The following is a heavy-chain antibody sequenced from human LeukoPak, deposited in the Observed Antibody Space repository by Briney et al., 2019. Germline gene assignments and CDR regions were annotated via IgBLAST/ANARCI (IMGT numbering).Heavy chain of an antibody. J-gene: IGHJ5*02. CDR1: GFTFSSYS. V-gene: IGHV3-21*01. CDR3: ARVPDIVVVPAAIPDNWFDP. CDR2: ISSSSSYI. Sequence: GGSLRLSCAASGFTFSSYSMNWVRQAPGKGLEWVSSISSSSSYIYYAESVKGRFTISRDNAKNSLYLQMNSLRAEDTAVYYCARVPDIVVVPAAIPDNWFDPWGQGTLVTVSS. D-gene: IGHD2-2*02.